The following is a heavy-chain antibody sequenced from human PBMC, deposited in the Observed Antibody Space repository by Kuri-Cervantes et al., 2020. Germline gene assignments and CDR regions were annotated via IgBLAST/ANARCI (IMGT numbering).Heavy chain of an antibody. CDR1: GGSISSYY. CDR2: INHSGST. V-gene: IGHV4-34*01. J-gene: IGHJ3*02. D-gene: IGHD3-22*01. Sequence: SETLSLTCTVSGGSISSYYWTWIRQPPGKGLEWIGEINHSGSTNYNPSLKGRVTISVDTSKNQFSLKLTSVTAADTAVYYCARGPWDYDSSGYFFDALDIWGQGTMVTVSS. CDR3: ARGPWDYDSSGYFFDALDI.